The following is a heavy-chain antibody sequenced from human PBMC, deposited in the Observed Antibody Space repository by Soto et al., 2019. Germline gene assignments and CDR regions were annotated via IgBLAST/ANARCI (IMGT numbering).Heavy chain of an antibody. CDR3: ARSSGSYFDY. D-gene: IGHD3-22*01. CDR2: IYYSGST. V-gene: IGHV4-61*08. Sequence: SETLSLTCTVSGGSISSGDYYWSWIRQPPGKGLEWIGYIYYSGSTNYNPSLKSRVTISVDTSKNQFSLKLSSVTAADTAVYYCARSSGSYFDYWGQGTLVTVSS. J-gene: IGHJ4*02. CDR1: GGSISSGDYY.